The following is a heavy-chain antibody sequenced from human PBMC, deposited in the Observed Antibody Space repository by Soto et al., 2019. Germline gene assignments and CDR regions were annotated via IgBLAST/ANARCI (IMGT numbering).Heavy chain of an antibody. Sequence: ASVKVSCKASGYTFSTYGMHWVRQAPGQSLEWMGWLNGGTGQTRYSQRFQDRVIITRDTSASTGYTELRSLRSEDTAVYYCARGKGMEDNYFHYGMDIWGQRTTVTVCS. J-gene: IGHJ6*02. CDR1: GYTFSTYG. CDR3: ARGKGMEDNYFHYGMDI. V-gene: IGHV1-3*01. CDR2: LNGGTGQT. D-gene: IGHD3-10*01.